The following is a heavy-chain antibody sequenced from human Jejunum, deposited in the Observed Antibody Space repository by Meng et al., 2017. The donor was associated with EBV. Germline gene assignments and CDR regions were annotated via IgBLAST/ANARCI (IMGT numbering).Heavy chain of an antibody. CDR3: ARDGPQSLSSFDY. D-gene: IGHD6-6*01. CDR2: TFYRSRWFY. V-gene: IGHV6-1*01. CDR1: GDSVSSDGAA. J-gene: IGHJ4*02. Sequence: AKLQHSGPGLVKPSQPLSLTCAISGDSVSSDGAAWNWIRQSPSRGLEWLGRTFYRSRWFYDYAPSVKSRITINSDTSKNQFSLHLDSVTPEDTAVYYCARDGPQSLSSFDYWGQGTLVTVSS.